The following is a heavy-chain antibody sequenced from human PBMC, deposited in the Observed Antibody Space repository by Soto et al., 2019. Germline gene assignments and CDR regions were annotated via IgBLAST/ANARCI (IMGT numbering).Heavy chain of an antibody. Sequence: PSETLSLTWTVSGGSISSDDWSWIRQPPGKGLEWIGYIYYSGSTNYNPSLKSRVTISVDTSKNQFSLKLSSVTAADTAVYYCARHPPFYGDNWFDPWGQGTLVT. CDR2: IYYSGST. CDR3: ARHPPFYGDNWFDP. D-gene: IGHD4-17*01. CDR1: GGSISSDD. J-gene: IGHJ5*02. V-gene: IGHV4-59*08.